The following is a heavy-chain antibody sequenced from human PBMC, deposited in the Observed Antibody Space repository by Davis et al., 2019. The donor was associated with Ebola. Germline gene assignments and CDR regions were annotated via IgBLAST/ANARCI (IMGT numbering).Heavy chain of an antibody. CDR2: ISSSASYK. V-gene: IGHV3-11*06. D-gene: IGHD5-18*01. CDR3: ARGGVDTAMVYYYYGMDV. J-gene: IGHJ6*02. CDR1: GFSFSVYY. Sequence: PGGSLRLSCAASGFSFSVYYMNWIRQAPGKGPEWVASISSSASYKNYADSVKGRFTISRDDAKESLYLQMDSLRAEDTAVYYCARGGVDTAMVYYYYGMDVWGQGTTVTVSS.